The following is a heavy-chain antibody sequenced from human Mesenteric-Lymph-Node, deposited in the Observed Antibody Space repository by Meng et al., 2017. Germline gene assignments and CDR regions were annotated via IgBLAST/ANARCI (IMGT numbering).Heavy chain of an antibody. Sequence: SEILSLTCTVSGGSITNYYWSWTRQSAGKGLEWIGRIDISGRTNYNPSLKSRVTVSVDTSKNQLSLRLSSVTAADTAVYYCARDVSGSFDCWGQGTLVTVSS. CDR1: GGSITNYY. V-gene: IGHV4-4*07. CDR2: IDISGRT. CDR3: ARDVSGSFDC. D-gene: IGHD1-26*01. J-gene: IGHJ4*02.